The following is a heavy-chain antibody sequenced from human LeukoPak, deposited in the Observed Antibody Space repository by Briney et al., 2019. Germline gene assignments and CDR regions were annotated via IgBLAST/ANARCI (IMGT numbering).Heavy chain of an antibody. D-gene: IGHD6-19*01. CDR2: IYYSGST. Sequence: SETLSLTCSVSGGSISNHYWSWFRQPPGKGLEWIGSIYYSGSTYYNPSLKSRVTISVDTSKNQFSLKLSSVTAADTAVYYCARFDSSGYSRFYYYYGMDVWGQGTTVTVSS. J-gene: IGHJ6*02. V-gene: IGHV4-39*01. CDR1: GGSISNHY. CDR3: ARFDSSGYSRFYYYYGMDV.